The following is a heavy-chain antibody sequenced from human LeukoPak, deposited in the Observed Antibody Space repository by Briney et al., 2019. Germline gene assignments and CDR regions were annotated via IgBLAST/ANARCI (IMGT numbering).Heavy chain of an antibody. CDR3: AKDYTTMIVVVTESYFDY. Sequence: GSLRLSCAASGFTFSSYAMSWVRQAPGKGLEWVSAISGSGGSTYYADSVKGRFTISRDNSKNTLYLQINSLRAEDTAVYYCAKDYTTMIVVVTESYFDYWGQGTLVTVSS. V-gene: IGHV3-23*01. CDR1: GFTFSSYA. D-gene: IGHD3-22*01. J-gene: IGHJ4*02. CDR2: ISGSGGST.